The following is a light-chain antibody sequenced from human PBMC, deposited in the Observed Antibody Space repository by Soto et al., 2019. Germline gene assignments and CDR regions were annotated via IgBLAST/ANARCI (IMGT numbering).Light chain of an antibody. Sequence: DIQLTQSPSSLAAPVGARVTITCPASQSISSYLNWYQQKPGKAPKLLIYAASSLQSGVPSRFSGSGSGTDFTLTISSLQPEDFATYYCQQANSFAITFGQGTRLEIK. CDR3: QQANSFAIT. CDR1: QSISSY. V-gene: IGKV1-39*01. CDR2: AAS. J-gene: IGKJ5*01.